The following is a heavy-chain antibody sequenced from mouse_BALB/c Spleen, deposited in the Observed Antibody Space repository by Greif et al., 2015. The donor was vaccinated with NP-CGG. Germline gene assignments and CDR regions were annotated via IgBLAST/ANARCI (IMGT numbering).Heavy chain of an antibody. CDR3: ASGSSFDY. V-gene: IGHV5-4*02. Sequence: EVMLVESGGGLVKPGGSLKLSCAASGFTFSDYYMYWVRQTPEKRLEWVATISDGGSYTYYPDSVKGRFTISRDNAKNNLYLQMSSLESEDTAMYYCASGSSFDYWGQGTTLTVSS. CDR1: GFTFSDYY. CDR2: ISDGGSYT. J-gene: IGHJ2*01. D-gene: IGHD1-1*01.